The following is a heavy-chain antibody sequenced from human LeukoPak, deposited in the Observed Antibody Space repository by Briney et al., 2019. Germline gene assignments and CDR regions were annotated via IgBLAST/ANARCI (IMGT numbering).Heavy chain of an antibody. J-gene: IGHJ4*02. D-gene: IGHD3-10*01. CDR2: ISYDGSNK. CDR1: GFTFSSYG. Sequence: GGTLRLSCAASGFTFSSYGMHWVRQAPGKGLEWGAVISYDGSNKYSADSVKGRFTISRDNAKNSLYLQMNSLRAEDTALYYCARDGGAPGDYGSGSSSYYFDCWGQGTLVTVSS. CDR3: ARDGGAPGDYGSGSSSYYFDC. V-gene: IGHV3-30*03.